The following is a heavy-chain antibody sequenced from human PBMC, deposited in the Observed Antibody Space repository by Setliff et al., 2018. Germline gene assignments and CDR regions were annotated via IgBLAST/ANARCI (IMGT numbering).Heavy chain of an antibody. CDR2: IYTSWSS. D-gene: IGHD6-13*01. V-gene: IGHV4-61*09. CDR3: ATGAGYSSSWPFDY. CDR1: GDSISSRNYY. J-gene: IGHJ4*02. Sequence: SETLSLTCTVSGDSISSRNYYWSIIRQPAGKGLEWVGQIYTSWSSNYNPSLKSRVTISVDTSKNQFSLKLSSVTAADTAVYYCATGAGYSSSWPFDYWGQGTLVTVSS.